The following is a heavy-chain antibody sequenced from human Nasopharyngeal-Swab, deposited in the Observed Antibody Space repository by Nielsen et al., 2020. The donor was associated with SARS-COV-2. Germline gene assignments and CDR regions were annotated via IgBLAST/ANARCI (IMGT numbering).Heavy chain of an antibody. V-gene: IGHV3-48*03. J-gene: IGHJ6*02. D-gene: IGHD6-13*01. CDR2: ISFSGSTI. CDR3: ARAPSSWFGMDV. CDR1: GFTFSSSV. Sequence: SLKISCAASGFTFSSSVMNWVRPAPGKGLEWVSYISFSGSTIYYADSVKGRFTISRDNAKNSLYLQMNSLRAEDTAVYYCARAPSSWFGMDVWGQGTTVTVSS.